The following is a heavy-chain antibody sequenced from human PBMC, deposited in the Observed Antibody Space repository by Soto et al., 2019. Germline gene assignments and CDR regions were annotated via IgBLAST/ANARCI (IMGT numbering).Heavy chain of an antibody. CDR3: VYCSRESCRQSPFDV. Sequence: EVQLLESGGGLVQPGGSLRLSCAASGFTFRRYDLSWVRQAPGKGLEWVSAISGGGANTHYADSVQGRFTITRDNSKNTLHLQMSSLRAEDTSVYYCVYCSRESCRQSPFDVWGQGTLVTVSS. J-gene: IGHJ4*02. CDR2: ISGGGANT. D-gene: IGHD2-2*01. CDR1: GFTFRRYD. V-gene: IGHV3-23*01.